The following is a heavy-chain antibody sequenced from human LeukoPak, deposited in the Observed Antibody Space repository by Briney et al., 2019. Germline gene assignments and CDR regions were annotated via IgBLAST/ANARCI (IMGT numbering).Heavy chain of an antibody. CDR2: INPTGTGT. V-gene: IGHV1-46*01. CDR1: GYTFINNW. Sequence: VASVKVSCKASGYTFINNWMHWVRQAPGQGLEWIGLINPTGTGTLYAQKFQGRVTMTRDMSTSTVYMELSSLRSDDTAVYYCARGPITMVRGVYGFDYWGQGTLVTVSS. D-gene: IGHD3-10*01. CDR3: ARGPITMVRGVYGFDY. J-gene: IGHJ4*02.